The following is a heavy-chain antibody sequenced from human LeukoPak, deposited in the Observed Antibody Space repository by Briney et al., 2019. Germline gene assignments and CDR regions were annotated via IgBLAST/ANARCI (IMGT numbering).Heavy chain of an antibody. CDR2: ISSSSSYI. CDR1: GFTFSSYS. CDR3: AVNYCSSTSCYVDAFDI. D-gene: IGHD2-2*01. Sequence: GGSLRFSCAASGFTFSSYSMNWVRQAPGKGLEWVSSISSSSSYIYYADSVKGRFTISRDNAKNSLYLQMNSLRAEDTAVYYCAVNYCSSTSCYVDAFDIWGQGTMVTVSS. V-gene: IGHV3-21*01. J-gene: IGHJ3*02.